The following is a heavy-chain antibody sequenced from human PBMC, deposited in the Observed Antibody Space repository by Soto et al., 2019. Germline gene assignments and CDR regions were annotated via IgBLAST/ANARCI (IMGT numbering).Heavy chain of an antibody. D-gene: IGHD3-3*01. CDR2: VSGSGATT. J-gene: IGHJ4*02. CDR3: AKEYNDFWSGYASHIDY. Sequence: PGGSLRLSCAASGITFSSYAMSWVRQAPGKGLEWVSVVSGSGATTYYADSVKGRFTISRDNSKNTLYLQMNSLRAEDTAVYYCAKEYNDFWSGYASHIDYWGQGTLVTVSS. V-gene: IGHV3-23*01. CDR1: GITFSSYA.